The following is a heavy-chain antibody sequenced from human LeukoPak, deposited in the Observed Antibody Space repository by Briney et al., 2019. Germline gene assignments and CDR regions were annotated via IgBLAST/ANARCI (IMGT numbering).Heavy chain of an antibody. Sequence: VASVKVSCKASGYTFTSYDMHWVRQAPGQGLAWMGIINPSGDSTSYAQKFQGRVTMTRDTSTSTVYMELSSLRSEDTAVYYCASVLYCGADCYSGRYFFDYWGQGTLVTVSS. J-gene: IGHJ4*02. D-gene: IGHD2-21*02. CDR1: GYTFTSYD. CDR3: ASVLYCGADCYSGRYFFDY. CDR2: INPSGDST. V-gene: IGHV1-46*01.